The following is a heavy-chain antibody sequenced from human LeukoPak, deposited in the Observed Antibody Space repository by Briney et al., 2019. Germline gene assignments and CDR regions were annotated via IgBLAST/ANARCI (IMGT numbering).Heavy chain of an antibody. Sequence: SETLSLTCTVSGGSISSSSYYWGWIRQPPGKGLEWIGSIYYSGSTYYNPSLKSRVTISVDTSKNQFSLKLSSVTAADTAVYYCARDEPTGTTIWGQGTLVTVSS. V-gene: IGHV4-39*07. D-gene: IGHD1-1*01. CDR3: ARDEPTGTTI. CDR1: GGSISSSSYY. J-gene: IGHJ4*02. CDR2: IYYSGST.